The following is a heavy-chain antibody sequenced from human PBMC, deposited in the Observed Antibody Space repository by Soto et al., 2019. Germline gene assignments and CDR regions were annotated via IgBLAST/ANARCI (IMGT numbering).Heavy chain of an antibody. CDR3: ARDHRWGYEYGDYGDS. CDR1: GFSLDEYG. D-gene: IGHD4-17*01. CDR2: MHRNGNST. J-gene: IGHJ5*01. V-gene: IGHV3-20*04. Sequence: EVQLVESGGGVVRPGGSLRLACVVSGFSLDEYGMSWVRQAPGKGPEWVSGMHRNGNSTGYADSVKGRFTISRDDAKTSLYLLMNSLRAEDTAFYYCARDHRWGYEYGDYGDSWGHGTLVTVSS.